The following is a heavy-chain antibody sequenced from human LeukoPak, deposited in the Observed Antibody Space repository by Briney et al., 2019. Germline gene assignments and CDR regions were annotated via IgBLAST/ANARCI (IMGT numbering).Heavy chain of an antibody. Sequence: GGSLRLSCVTTGFTFSDYSMNWVRQAPGKGLEWISYITASSDNINYADSVRGRFTISRDNAKNSLYLQMNSLRAEDTAVYYCARAYGSGTLDWFDPWGQGTLVTVSS. J-gene: IGHJ5*02. V-gene: IGHV3-48*04. CDR1: GFTFSDYS. D-gene: IGHD3-10*01. CDR2: ITASSDNI. CDR3: ARAYGSGTLDWFDP.